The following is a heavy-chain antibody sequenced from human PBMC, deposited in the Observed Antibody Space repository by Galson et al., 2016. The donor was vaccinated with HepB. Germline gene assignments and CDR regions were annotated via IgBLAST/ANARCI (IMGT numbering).Heavy chain of an antibody. D-gene: IGHD6-19*01. Sequence: EPLSLTCTVSGASVTTNSYYWGWIRQSPGRGLEWIGTLYSGGNSYQNPSLKSRVVVSVDTSKNHFSLKLTSMTAADTAVYFCVSGGWYRNDYWGQGTLVTVSS. V-gene: IGHV4-39*07. J-gene: IGHJ4*02. CDR3: VSGGWYRNDY. CDR1: GASVTTNSYY. CDR2: LYSGGNS.